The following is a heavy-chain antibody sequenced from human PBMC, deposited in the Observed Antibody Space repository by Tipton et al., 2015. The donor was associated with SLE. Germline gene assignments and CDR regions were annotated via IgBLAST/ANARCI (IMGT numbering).Heavy chain of an antibody. CDR2: ISWNSEII. CDR1: GFTFDDFT. D-gene: IGHD2-2*01. J-gene: IGHJ6*03. V-gene: IGHV3-9*01. Sequence: SLRLSCAASGFTFDDFTMHWVRQAPGKGLAWVSGISWNSEIIHYADSVKGRFTISRDNAKNSLFLQMNSLRAEETAGYYCAREYPGYFYYMDVWGKGITVTVSS. CDR3: AREYPGYFYYMDV.